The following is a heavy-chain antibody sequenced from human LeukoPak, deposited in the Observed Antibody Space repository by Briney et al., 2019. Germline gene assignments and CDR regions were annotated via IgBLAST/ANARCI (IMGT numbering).Heavy chain of an antibody. J-gene: IGHJ4*02. Sequence: ASVKVSCKASGYTFTTYNINWVRQAPGQGLEWMGWISAYNGNTNYAQKLQGRVTMTTDTSTSTAYMELRSLRSDDTAVYYCARTSGSWLVDYWGQGTLVTVSS. V-gene: IGHV1-18*01. CDR2: ISAYNGNT. CDR3: ARTSGSWLVDY. CDR1: GYTFTTYN. D-gene: IGHD6-13*01.